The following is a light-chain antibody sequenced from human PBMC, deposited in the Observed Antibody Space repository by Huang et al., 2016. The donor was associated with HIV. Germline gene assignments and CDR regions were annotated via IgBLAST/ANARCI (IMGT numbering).Light chain of an antibody. Sequence: DIVVTQSPDSLALSLGDRAAINCTASQSVFKTSNNRNWRSWYQLKPGQPPKLLLYWESTRESGVPDRCSGSGSGTDFTLTSASLQAEDVAVYFCHQYYNAPQTFGQGTKVEVK. CDR2: WES. CDR1: QSVFKTSNNRNW. CDR3: HQYYNAPQT. V-gene: IGKV4-1*01. J-gene: IGKJ1*01.